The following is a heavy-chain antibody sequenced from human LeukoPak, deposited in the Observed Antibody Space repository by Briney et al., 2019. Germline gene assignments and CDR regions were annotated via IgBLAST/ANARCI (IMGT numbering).Heavy chain of an antibody. CDR1: GFIFSHYA. V-gene: IGHV3-23*01. D-gene: IGHD3-10*01. Sequence: QLGGSLRLSCAASGFIFSHYAMSWVRQAPGKGLEWVSAISGSDGRTYYADSVKGRFTVSRDNSKNTLYLQMDSLRAEDTALYYCGKGGAVSSKSITMVRGTRRYNYYMDVWGKGTTVTISS. CDR2: ISGSDGRT. J-gene: IGHJ6*03. CDR3: GKGGAVSSKSITMVRGTRRYNYYMDV.